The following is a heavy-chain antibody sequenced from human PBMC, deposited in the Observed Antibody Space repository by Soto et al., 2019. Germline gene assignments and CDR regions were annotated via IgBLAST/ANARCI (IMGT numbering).Heavy chain of an antibody. CDR3: AVQDRGYSYGLNWFDP. D-gene: IGHD5-18*01. Sequence: PSVTMSLTCHVSGVSMSRSRFHWARISQTPGKGLEWIGSIHYSGSTYYNPSLRSRVTISVDTAKTQFSLKLSSVTAADTSVYYCAVQDRGYSYGLNWFDPWGQGTLVTVSS. J-gene: IGHJ5*02. V-gene: IGHV4-39*01. CDR1: GVSMSRSRFH. CDR2: IHYSGST.